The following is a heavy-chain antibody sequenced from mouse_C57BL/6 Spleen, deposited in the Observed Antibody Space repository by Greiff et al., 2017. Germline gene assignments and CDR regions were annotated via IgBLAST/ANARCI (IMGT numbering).Heavy chain of an antibody. CDR1: GFTFSSYA. D-gene: IGHD4-1*01. CDR2: ISSGGDYI. Sequence: EVKLVESGEGLVKPGGSLKLSCAASGFTFSSYAMSWVRQTPEKRLEWVAYISSGGDYIDYADTVKGRFTISRDNARNTLYLQMSSLKSEDTAMYYCTRITGSYYFDYWGQGTTLTVSS. V-gene: IGHV5-9-1*02. CDR3: TRITGSYYFDY. J-gene: IGHJ2*01.